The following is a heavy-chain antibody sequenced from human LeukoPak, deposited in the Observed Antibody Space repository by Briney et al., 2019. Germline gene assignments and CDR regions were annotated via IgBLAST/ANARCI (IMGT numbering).Heavy chain of an antibody. CDR2: INHSGST. V-gene: IGHV4-34*01. CDR3: ARGTYYYDSSGYPDAFDI. CDR1: GGSFSGYY. D-gene: IGHD3-22*01. J-gene: IGHJ3*02. Sequence: PSETLSLTCAVYGGSFSGYYWSWIRQPPGKGLEWIGEINHSGSTNYNPSLKSRVTISVDTSKNQFSLELSSVTAADTAVYYCARGTYYYDSSGYPDAFDIWGQGTMVTVSS.